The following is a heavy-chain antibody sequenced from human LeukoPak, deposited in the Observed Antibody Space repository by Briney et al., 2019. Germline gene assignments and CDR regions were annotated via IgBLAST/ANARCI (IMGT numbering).Heavy chain of an antibody. V-gene: IGHV4-59*01. CDR1: GGSISSYY. J-gene: IGHJ5*02. Sequence: SETLSLTCTVSGGSISSYYWSWIRQPPGKGLEWIGYIYYSGSTNYNPSLKSRVTISVATSKNQFSLKLSSVTAADTAVYYCARDRGYCSGGSCHNWFDPWGQGTLVTVSS. CDR3: ARDRGYCSGGSCHNWFDP. D-gene: IGHD2-15*01. CDR2: IYYSGST.